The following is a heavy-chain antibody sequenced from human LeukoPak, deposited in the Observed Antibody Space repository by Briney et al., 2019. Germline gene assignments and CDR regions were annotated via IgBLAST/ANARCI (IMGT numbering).Heavy chain of an antibody. V-gene: IGHV3-11*01. CDR3: AREVGRAVSGWYDVGSDY. CDR2: ISSSGSTI. J-gene: IGHJ4*02. CDR1: GFTFSDYY. D-gene: IGHD6-19*01. Sequence: GGSLRLSCAASGFTFSDYYMSWIRQAPGKGLEWVSYISSSGSTIYYADSVKGRFTISRDNAKNSLYLQMNSLRADDTAVYYCAREVGRAVSGWYDVGSDYWGQGTLVTVSS.